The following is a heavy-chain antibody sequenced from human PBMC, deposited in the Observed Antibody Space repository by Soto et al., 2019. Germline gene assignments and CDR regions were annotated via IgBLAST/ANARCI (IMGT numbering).Heavy chain of an antibody. Sequence: GVLRLSCVASVFSLSDYAVNCVRQAPGKGLEWVSFISSDGRTRYDADSLECCLTVCRDKGRSSVCLHMDSLRDEDASVYCCASLMLLEWCFINIDVYDMGGWCQGSPVTV. CDR3: ASLMLLEWCFINIDVYDMGG. CDR1: VFSLSDYA. D-gene: IGHD2-15*01. J-gene: IGHJ6*02. CDR2: ISSDGRTR. V-gene: IGHV3-48*02.